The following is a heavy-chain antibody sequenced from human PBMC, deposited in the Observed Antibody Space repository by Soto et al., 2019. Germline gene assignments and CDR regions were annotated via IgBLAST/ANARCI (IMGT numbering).Heavy chain of an antibody. V-gene: IGHV3-9*01. CDR2: ISWNSGSI. J-gene: IGHJ4*02. Sequence: PGGSLRLSCAASGFTFDDYAMHWVRQAPGKGLEWVSGISWNSGSIGYADSVKGRFTISRDNAKNSLYLQMNSLRAEDTALYYCAKDIGGPRRYCSGGSCFPGPLDYWGQGTLVTVSS. D-gene: IGHD2-15*01. CDR3: AKDIGGPRRYCSGGSCFPGPLDY. CDR1: GFTFDDYA.